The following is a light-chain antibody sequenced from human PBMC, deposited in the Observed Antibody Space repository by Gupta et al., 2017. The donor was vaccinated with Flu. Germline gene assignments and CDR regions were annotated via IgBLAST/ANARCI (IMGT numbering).Light chain of an antibody. Sequence: QSVLTQPPSASGTPGQRVTISCSGSSSNIGSNTVNWYQQLPGTAPKLLIYSNNQRPSGVPDRFSGSKSGTSASLAISGLQSEDEADYYGAAWDDSLNGNWVFGGGTKLTV. J-gene: IGLJ3*02. V-gene: IGLV1-44*01. CDR3: AAWDDSLNGNWV. CDR2: SNN. CDR1: SSNIGSNT.